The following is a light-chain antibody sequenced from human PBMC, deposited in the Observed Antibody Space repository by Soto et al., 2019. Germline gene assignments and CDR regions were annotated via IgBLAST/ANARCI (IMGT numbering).Light chain of an antibody. CDR3: QSYDSSNQV. CDR2: EDN. CDR1: SGSIASNY. Sequence: NFMLTQPHSVSESPGKTVTISCTRSSGSIASNYVQWYQQRPGSSPTTVIYEDNQRPSGVPDRFSGSIDSSSNSASLTISRVKTEDEADYHCQSYDSSNQVFGGGTKLTVL. J-gene: IGLJ3*02. V-gene: IGLV6-57*01.